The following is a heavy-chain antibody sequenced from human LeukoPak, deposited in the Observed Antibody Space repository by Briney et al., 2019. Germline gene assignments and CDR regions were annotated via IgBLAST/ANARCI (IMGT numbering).Heavy chain of an antibody. Sequence: SQTLSLTCTVSGGSISSGDYYWSRIHQHPGKGLEWIGYIHYSGSTYYNPSLKSRVTISVDTSKKQFSLKLSSVTAADTAVYYCARVGVAAKSSRYFDYWGQGTLVTVSS. CDR3: ARVGVAAKSSRYFDY. CDR2: IHYSGST. D-gene: IGHD2-15*01. J-gene: IGHJ4*02. V-gene: IGHV4-31*03. CDR1: GGSISSGDYY.